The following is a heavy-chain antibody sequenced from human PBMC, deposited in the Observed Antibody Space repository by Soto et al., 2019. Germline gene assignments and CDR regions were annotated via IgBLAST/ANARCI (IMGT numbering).Heavy chain of an antibody. Sequence: ASVKVSCKVSGYTLTALSMHWVRQAPGKGLELMGGFSPADGETIYAQKFQGRVTMTEDTSTDTAYMELSSLRSEDTAVYYCATDRFCTRTTCSNSFDYWGQGALVTVYS. CDR1: GYTLTALS. J-gene: IGHJ4*02. CDR2: FSPADGET. V-gene: IGHV1-24*01. D-gene: IGHD2-2*01. CDR3: ATDRFCTRTTCSNSFDY.